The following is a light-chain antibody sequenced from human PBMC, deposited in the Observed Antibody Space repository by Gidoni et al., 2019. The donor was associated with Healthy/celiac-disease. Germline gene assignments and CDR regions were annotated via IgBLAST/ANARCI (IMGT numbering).Light chain of an antibody. CDR1: QDMSNY. CDR2: DES. V-gene: IGKV1-33*01. CDR3: QQYDNLPPGIT. J-gene: IGKJ3*01. Sequence: DIQMTQSPSSLSASVGDRVTITCQASQDMSNYLNWYQQKPGKAPKLLIYDESNLETGVPSRFSGSGSGTDFTFTISSLQPEDIATYYCQQYDNLPPGITFGPGTKVDIK.